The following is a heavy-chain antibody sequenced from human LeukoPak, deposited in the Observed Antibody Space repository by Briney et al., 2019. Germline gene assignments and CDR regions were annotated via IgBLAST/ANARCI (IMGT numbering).Heavy chain of an antibody. Sequence: GGSLRLSWAASGFTFSTYAMSWVRQAPGKGLEWVSGISGGGGTTYYADSAKGRFTISRDISKDTLYLQMNSLRAEDTAVYYCAKDAAGRTGTRGRFDPWGQGTLVTVSS. V-gene: IGHV3-23*01. CDR3: AKDAAGRTGTRGRFDP. J-gene: IGHJ5*02. CDR1: GFTFSTYA. CDR2: ISGGGGTT. D-gene: IGHD1-1*01.